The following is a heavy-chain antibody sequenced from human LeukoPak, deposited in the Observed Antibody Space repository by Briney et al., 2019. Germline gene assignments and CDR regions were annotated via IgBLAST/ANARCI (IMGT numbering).Heavy chain of an antibody. V-gene: IGHV3-64*02. CDR3: ARDFLEATFLGY. Sequence: GSLRLSCAASGFTFSTYAMHWVRQAPGKGLDFVSAISTDGGITSYADSVKGRFTISRDNSKNTLYLQMGSLRAEDMAVYYCARDFLEATFLGYWGQGTLVTVSS. CDR2: ISTDGGIT. CDR1: GFTFSTYA. D-gene: IGHD3-3*01. J-gene: IGHJ4*02.